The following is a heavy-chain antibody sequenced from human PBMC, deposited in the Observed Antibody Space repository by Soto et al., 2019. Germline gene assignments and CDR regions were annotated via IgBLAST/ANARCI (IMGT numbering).Heavy chain of an antibody. CDR1: GFPFSAYA. Sequence: EVQLVESGGGLVKPGGSLRLSCAASGFPFSAYALNWVRQAPGKGLEWVSSMSSGGNYVYYAGSVKGRFTISRDNAKTKCFLQMKSRIGEDTAGCYCARYVSAPRWPSVGFDPWGQGTLVTVSS. CDR2: MSSGGNYV. CDR3: ARYVSAPRWPSVGFDP. D-gene: IGHD3-10*01. J-gene: IGHJ5*02. V-gene: IGHV3-21*02.